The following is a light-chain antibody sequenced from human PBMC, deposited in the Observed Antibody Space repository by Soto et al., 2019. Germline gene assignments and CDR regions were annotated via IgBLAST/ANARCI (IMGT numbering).Light chain of an antibody. CDR3: QQYGRSPPEFT. V-gene: IGKV3-20*01. Sequence: EIVLTQSPGTLSLSAGERATLSCRASQTISSNYLAWYQQKPGQAPRLLIFGASYRATGIPDRVSGSGSGTDFTLTISRLEPEDFAVYYCQQYGRSPPEFTFGPGTKVDIK. CDR2: GAS. CDR1: QTISSNY. J-gene: IGKJ3*01.